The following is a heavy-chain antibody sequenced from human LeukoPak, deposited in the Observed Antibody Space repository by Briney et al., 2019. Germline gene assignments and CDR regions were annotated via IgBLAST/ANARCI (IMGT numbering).Heavy chain of an antibody. D-gene: IGHD2-15*01. CDR3: ARERVDYYYGMDA. Sequence: PGGSLRLSCAASGFTFSSYSMNWVRQAPGKGLEWVSSISSSSSYIYYADSVKGRFTISRDNAKNSLYLQMNSLRAEDTAVYYCARERVDYYYGMDAWGQGTTVTVSS. CDR1: GFTFSSYS. CDR2: ISSSSSYI. V-gene: IGHV3-21*01. J-gene: IGHJ6*02.